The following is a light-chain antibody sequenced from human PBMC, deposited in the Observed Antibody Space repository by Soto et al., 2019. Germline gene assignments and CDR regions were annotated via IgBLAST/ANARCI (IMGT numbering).Light chain of an antibody. Sequence: QTVVTQEPSLTVSPGGTVTLTCASSAGAVTSDNYPNWFQLKPGQAPKSVIYSTTNRHSWTPARFSGSLLGGKAALTLSGVQPEDEAEYYCLLYYGGVYVFGSGTKLTGL. J-gene: IGLJ1*01. CDR1: AGAVTSDNY. CDR2: STT. CDR3: LLYYGGVYV. V-gene: IGLV7-43*01.